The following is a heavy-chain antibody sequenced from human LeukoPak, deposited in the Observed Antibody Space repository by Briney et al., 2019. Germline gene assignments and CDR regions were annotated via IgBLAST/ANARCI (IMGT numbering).Heavy chain of an antibody. J-gene: IGHJ5*02. V-gene: IGHV3-7*05. CDR3: AKVIAAGPA. CDR1: GFTPTNYL. CDR2: IKQDGTQK. D-gene: IGHD6-6*01. Sequence: GSLRLSSATSGFTPTNYLMSWVRQAPGQGLQWVANIKQDGTQKYYMVSVTGRFAISKDNARTSLYLQMDSLMAQPTAVPCFAKVIAAGPAWGQGTLVTVSA.